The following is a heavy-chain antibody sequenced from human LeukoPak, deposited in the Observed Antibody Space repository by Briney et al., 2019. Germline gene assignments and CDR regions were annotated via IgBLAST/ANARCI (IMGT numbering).Heavy chain of an antibody. D-gene: IGHD1-26*01. CDR1: GFTFSSYA. Sequence: PGGSLRLSCAASGFTFSSYAMNWVRQAPGKGLEWVSAISGSGGKTYYADSVKGRFTISRDNAKNTIYLQMNSLRAEDTAVYYCAKGGLSTVGARPFDYWGQGALVTVSS. J-gene: IGHJ4*02. CDR2: ISGSGGKT. CDR3: AKGGLSTVGARPFDY. V-gene: IGHV3-23*01.